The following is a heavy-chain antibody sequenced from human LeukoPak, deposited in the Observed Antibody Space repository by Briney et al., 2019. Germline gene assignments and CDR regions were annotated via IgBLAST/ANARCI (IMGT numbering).Heavy chain of an antibody. Sequence: ASVKVSCKASGYTFTGYYMHWVRQAPGQGLEWVGWINPNSGGTNYAQKFQGRVTMTRDTSISTAYMELSRLRSDDTAVYYCARQRYVVVVAATPELGYWGQGTLVTVSS. CDR2: INPNSGGT. V-gene: IGHV1-2*02. CDR3: ARQRYVVVVAATPELGY. J-gene: IGHJ4*02. D-gene: IGHD2-15*01. CDR1: GYTFTGYY.